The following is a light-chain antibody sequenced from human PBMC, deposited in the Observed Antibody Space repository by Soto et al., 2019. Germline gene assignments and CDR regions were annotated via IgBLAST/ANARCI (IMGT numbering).Light chain of an antibody. CDR1: KLGDKY. Sequence: SYELTQPPSVSVSPGQTASITCSGDKLGDKYACWYQQKPGQSPVLVIYQDSKRPSGIPERFSGSNSGNTATLTISGTQAMDEADYYCQAWASSTAHVVFGGGTKLTVL. V-gene: IGLV3-1*01. J-gene: IGLJ2*01. CDR2: QDS. CDR3: QAWASSTAHVV.